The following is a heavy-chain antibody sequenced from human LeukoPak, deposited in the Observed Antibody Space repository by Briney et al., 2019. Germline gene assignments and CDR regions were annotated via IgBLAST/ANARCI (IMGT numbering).Heavy chain of an antibody. CDR1: GFTFDDYG. Sequence: GGSLRLSCVASGFTFDDYGMSWVRQAPGKGLEWVSGIIGGAGSTYYADSVKGRFTISGDNSKNTLFLQMNSLRAEDTAVYYCAHGAMYQLDYWGQGTLVTVSS. CDR2: IIGGAGST. J-gene: IGHJ4*02. D-gene: IGHD2-2*01. CDR3: AHGAMYQLDY. V-gene: IGHV3-23*01.